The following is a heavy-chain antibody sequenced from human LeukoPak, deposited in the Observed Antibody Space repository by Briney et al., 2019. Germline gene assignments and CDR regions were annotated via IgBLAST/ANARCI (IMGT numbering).Heavy chain of an antibody. CDR2: IRYDGSNK. CDR1: GFTFSSYG. D-gene: IGHD6-13*01. V-gene: IGHV3-30*02. Sequence: SGGSLRLSCAASGFTFSSYGMHWVRRAPGKGLEWVAFIRYDGSNKYYADSVKGRFTISRDNSKNTLYLQMNSLRAEDTAVYYCAKGAVGWPAAPGYWGQGTLVTVSS. CDR3: AKGAVGWPAAPGY. J-gene: IGHJ4*02.